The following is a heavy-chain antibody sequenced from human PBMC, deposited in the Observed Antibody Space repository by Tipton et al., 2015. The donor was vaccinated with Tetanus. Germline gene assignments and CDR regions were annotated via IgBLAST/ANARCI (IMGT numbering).Heavy chain of an antibody. J-gene: IGHJ1*01. CDR1: GGSISSYY. Sequence: LRLSCTVSGGSISSYYWSWIRQPPGKGLEWIGYIYYSGSTNYNPSLKSRVTISVDTSKNQFSLKLSSVTAADTAVYYCARSPLEDYGDYHSYFQHWGQVSLVTVSS. D-gene: IGHD4-17*01. CDR2: IYYSGST. V-gene: IGHV4-59*01. CDR3: ARSPLEDYGDYHSYFQH.